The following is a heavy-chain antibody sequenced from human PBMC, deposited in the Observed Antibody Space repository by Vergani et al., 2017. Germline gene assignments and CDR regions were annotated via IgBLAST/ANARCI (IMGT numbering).Heavy chain of an antibody. J-gene: IGHJ4*02. V-gene: IGHV4-34*01. CDR1: GGSFSGYY. Sequence: QVQLQQWGAGLLKPSETLSLTCAVYGGSFSGYYWSWIRQPPGKGLEWSGEINHSGSTNYNPSLKSRVTISVDTSKNQFSLKLSSVTAADTAVYYCAKSGTRYDFWSGTDYWGQGTLVTVSS. CDR3: AKSGTRYDFWSGTDY. D-gene: IGHD3-3*01. CDR2: INHSGST.